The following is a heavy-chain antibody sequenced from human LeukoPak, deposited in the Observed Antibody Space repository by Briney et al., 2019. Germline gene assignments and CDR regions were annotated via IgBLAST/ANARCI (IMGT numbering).Heavy chain of an antibody. CDR3: ARDEPTVTTGPPVGS. V-gene: IGHV3-74*01. D-gene: IGHD4-17*01. CDR2: INGYGSTT. CDR1: GFTFETYW. J-gene: IGHJ4*02. Sequence: GGSLRLSCAASGFTFETYWMHWVRQAPGKGLVWVSCINGYGSTTNYADSVRGRFTISRDNAKNTLYLQMNSLRAEDTAVYYCARDEPTVTTGPPVGSWGQGTLVTVSS.